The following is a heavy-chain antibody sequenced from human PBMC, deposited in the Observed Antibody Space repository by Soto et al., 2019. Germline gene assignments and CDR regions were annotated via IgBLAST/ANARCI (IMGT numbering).Heavy chain of an antibody. V-gene: IGHV4-39*01. J-gene: IGHJ6*02. CDR1: GGPLSSYDYY. D-gene: IGHD2-21*01. Sequence: LSLTCTVSGGPLSSYDYYWGWIRQPPGKGLEWIGSITYSGSTYSNPSLKSRVTISVDTSKNQFSLKVASVTAADSAVYYCARPAVASFVGAAMDVWGQGATVTVSS. CDR2: ITYSGST. CDR3: ARPAVASFVGAAMDV.